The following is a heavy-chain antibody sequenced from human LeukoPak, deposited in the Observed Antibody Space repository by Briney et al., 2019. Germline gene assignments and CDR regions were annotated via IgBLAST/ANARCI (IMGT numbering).Heavy chain of an antibody. CDR2: ISAYNGNT. D-gene: IGHD3-16*01. J-gene: IGHJ4*02. CDR3: AREGLGELTLDY. CDR1: GYTFTSYG. Sequence: ASVKVSCKASGYTFTSYGISWVRQAPGQGLEWMGWISAYNGNTNYAQKPQGRVTITTDTTTNTAYMELRSLRSDDTAVYYCAREGLGELTLDYWGQGTLVTVSS. V-gene: IGHV1-18*01.